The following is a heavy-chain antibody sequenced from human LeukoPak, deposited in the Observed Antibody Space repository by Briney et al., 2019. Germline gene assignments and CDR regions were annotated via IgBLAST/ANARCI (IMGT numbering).Heavy chain of an antibody. CDR3: AKAKGGGEYSSSWYVDY. CDR1: GFTFSSYW. CDR2: INNDGSST. Sequence: GGSLRLSCVASGFTFSSYWMHWVRQAPGKGLVWVSRINNDGSSTNYADSVKGRFTISRDNSKNTLYLQMNSLRAEDTAVYYCAKAKGGGEYSSSWYVDYWGQGTLVTVSS. J-gene: IGHJ4*02. V-gene: IGHV3-74*01. D-gene: IGHD6-13*01.